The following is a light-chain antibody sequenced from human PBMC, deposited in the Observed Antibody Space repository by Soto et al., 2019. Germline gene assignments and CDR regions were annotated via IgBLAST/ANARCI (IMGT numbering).Light chain of an antibody. Sequence: DIQMTQSPSTLSASVRDRVTITCRASQTVSTWLAWYQQKPGKAPKLLIYDASNLETGVPSRFSGSGSGTDFTFTISSLQPEDVATYHCQQYDNLPLTFGGGTKVDIK. J-gene: IGKJ4*01. CDR1: QTVSTW. CDR2: DAS. V-gene: IGKV1-33*01. CDR3: QQYDNLPLT.